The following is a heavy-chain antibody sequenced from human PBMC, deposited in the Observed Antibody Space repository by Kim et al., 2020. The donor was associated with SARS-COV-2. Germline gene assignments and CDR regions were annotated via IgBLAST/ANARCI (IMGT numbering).Heavy chain of an antibody. V-gene: IGHV4-39*01. D-gene: IGHD2-2*01. CDR2: IYYSGST. J-gene: IGHJ5*02. Sequence: SETLSLTCTVSGGSISSSSYYWGWIRQPPGKGLEWIGSIYYSGSTYYNPSLKSRVTISVDTSKNQFSLKLSSVTAADTAVYYCARRGYCSSTSCYVWSVAGLEGPYNWFDPWGQGTLVTVSS. CDR3: ARRGYCSSTSCYVWSVAGLEGPYNWFDP. CDR1: GGSISSSSYY.